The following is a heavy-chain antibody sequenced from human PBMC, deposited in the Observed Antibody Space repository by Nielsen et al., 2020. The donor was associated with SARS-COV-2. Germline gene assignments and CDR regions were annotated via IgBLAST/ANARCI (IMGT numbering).Heavy chain of an antibody. V-gene: IGHV1-2*06. Sequence: ASVKVSCKASGYTFTGYYIHWVRQAPGQGLEWMGRIHPNSGATNYAQKFQGRVTMTRDTSISTAYMELSRLRSDDTAVYYCARERVPGYSYGYDYYYYMDVWGKGTTVTVSS. CDR2: IHPNSGAT. CDR1: GYTFTGYY. CDR3: ARERVPGYSYGYDYYYYMDV. D-gene: IGHD5-18*01. J-gene: IGHJ6*03.